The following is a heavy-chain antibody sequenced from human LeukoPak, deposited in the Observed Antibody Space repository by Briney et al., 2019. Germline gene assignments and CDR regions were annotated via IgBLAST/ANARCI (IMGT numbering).Heavy chain of an antibody. D-gene: IGHD6-19*01. J-gene: IGHJ4*02. CDR2: INPNSGGT. CDR3: ARGGYSSGWGGLAFDY. CDR1: GYTFTGYY. Sequence: RWASVKVFCKASGYTFTGYYMHWVRQAPGQGLEWMGWINPNSGGTNYAQKFQGRVTMTRDTSISTAYMELSRLRSDDTAVYYCARGGYSSGWGGLAFDYWGQGTLVTVSS. V-gene: IGHV1-2*02.